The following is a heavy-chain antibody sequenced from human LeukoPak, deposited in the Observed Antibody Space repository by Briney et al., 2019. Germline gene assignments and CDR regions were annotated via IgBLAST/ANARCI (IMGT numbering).Heavy chain of an antibody. CDR3: ASRDSSSWYFGDY. CDR1: GFTFSSYA. D-gene: IGHD6-13*01. Sequence: GGSLRLSCAASGFTFSSYAMSWVRQAPGKGLEWVSAISGSGGSTYYADSVKGRFTISRDNSKNTLYLQMNSLRAEDTAVYYCASRDSSSWYFGDYWGQGTLVTVFS. CDR2: ISGSGGST. J-gene: IGHJ4*02. V-gene: IGHV3-23*01.